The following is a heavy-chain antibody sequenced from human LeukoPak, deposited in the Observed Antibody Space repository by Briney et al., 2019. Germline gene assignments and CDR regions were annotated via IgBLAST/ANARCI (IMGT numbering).Heavy chain of an antibody. J-gene: IGHJ6*03. CDR2: LYGSGETT. CDR1: GFTFSSYA. V-gene: IGHV3-23*01. D-gene: IGHD1-1*01. Sequence: GGSLRLSCAAPGFTFSSYAMSWARQAPGKGLERVSALYGSGETTYYADSVKGRFTVSRDNSKNTLYLQMDGLRAEDTAVYYCAKMAGMTRQVYYMDVWGKGATVTVSS. CDR3: AKMAGMTRQVYYMDV.